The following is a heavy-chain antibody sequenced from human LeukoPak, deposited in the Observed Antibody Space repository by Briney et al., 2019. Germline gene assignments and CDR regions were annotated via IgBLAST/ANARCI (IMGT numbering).Heavy chain of an antibody. CDR1: GYSFTSYW. CDR3: ARTGVAYCGGDCYRPDY. Sequence: GESLKISCKGSGYSFTSYWIGWVRQMPGKGLEWMGIIYPGDSDTRYSPSFQGQVTISADKSISTAYLQWSSLKASDTAMYYCARTGVAYCGGDCYRPDYWGQGTLVTVSS. V-gene: IGHV5-51*01. CDR2: IYPGDSDT. D-gene: IGHD2-21*02. J-gene: IGHJ4*02.